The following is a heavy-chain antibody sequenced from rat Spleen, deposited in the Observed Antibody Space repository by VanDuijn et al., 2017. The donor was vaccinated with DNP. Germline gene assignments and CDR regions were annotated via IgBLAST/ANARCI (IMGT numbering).Heavy chain of an antibody. CDR2: INSAGRI. Sequence: EVQLQESGPGLVTPSQSLSLTCSVTGHSITNDYRWNWLRKFPGNKLEWMGYINSAGRINYNPSLKSRISITTDTSKNQFFLQLNSVATEDTATYYCAIQLGVFDYWDQGVMVTVSS. CDR3: AIQLGVFDY. CDR1: GHSITNDYR. D-gene: IGHD5-1*01. V-gene: IGHV3-3*01. J-gene: IGHJ2*01.